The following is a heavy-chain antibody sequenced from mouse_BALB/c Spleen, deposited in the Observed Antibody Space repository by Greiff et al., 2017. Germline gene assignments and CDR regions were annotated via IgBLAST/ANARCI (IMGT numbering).Heavy chain of an antibody. Sequence: QVQLQQSGAELMKPGASVKISCKATGYTFSSYWIEWVKQRPGHGLEWIGEILPGSGSTNYNEKFKGKATFTADTSSNTAYMQLSSLTSEDSAVYYCARIYDDYDGGAWFAYWGQGTLVTVSA. V-gene: IGHV1-9*01. CDR2: ILPGSGST. J-gene: IGHJ3*01. CDR3: ARIYDDYDGGAWFAY. CDR1: GYTFSSYW. D-gene: IGHD2-4*01.